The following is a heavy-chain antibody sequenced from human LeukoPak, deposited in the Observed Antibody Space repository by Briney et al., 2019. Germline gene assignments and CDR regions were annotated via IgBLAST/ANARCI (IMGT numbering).Heavy chain of an antibody. J-gene: IGHJ3*02. V-gene: IGHV3-48*03. CDR1: GFTLNSHE. Sequence: PGGSLRLSCGASGFTLNSHEMNWVRQAPGKGLEWVSYISSSGSTIYYADSVKGRFTISRDNAKNSLYLQMNSLRAEDTAVYYCAKDLGVPATKTRTNAFDIWGQGTMVTVSS. CDR3: AKDLGVPATKTRTNAFDI. CDR2: ISSSGSTI. D-gene: IGHD2-2*01.